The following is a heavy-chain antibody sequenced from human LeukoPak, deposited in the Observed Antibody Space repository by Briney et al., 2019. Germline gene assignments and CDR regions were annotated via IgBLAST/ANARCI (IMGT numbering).Heavy chain of an antibody. J-gene: IGHJ4*02. CDR2: IYYSGST. CDR3: ARDRRPGAREFDY. Sequence: PSETLSLTCTVSGVSISSGGYYWRWIRQHPGKGLEWIGYIYYSGSTYYNPSLKSRVTISVDTSKNQFSLKLSSVTAADTAVYYCARDRRPGAREFDYWGQGTLVTVSS. V-gene: IGHV4-31*03. D-gene: IGHD1-26*01. CDR1: GVSISSGGYY.